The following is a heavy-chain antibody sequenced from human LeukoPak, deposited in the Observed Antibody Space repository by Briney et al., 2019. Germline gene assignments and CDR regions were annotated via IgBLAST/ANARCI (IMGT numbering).Heavy chain of an antibody. CDR3: ARGNWNDVVGYYFDY. D-gene: IGHD1-1*01. J-gene: IGHJ4*02. CDR2: VFTSGST. V-gene: IGHV4-4*07. CDR1: SGSISNFH. Sequence: SGTLSLTCTVSSGSISNFHWTWIRQPAGKGLEWIGRVFTSGSTNYNPSLKSRVTISVDTSKNQFSLKLSSVTAADTAVYYCARGNWNDVVGYYFDYWGQGTLVTVSS.